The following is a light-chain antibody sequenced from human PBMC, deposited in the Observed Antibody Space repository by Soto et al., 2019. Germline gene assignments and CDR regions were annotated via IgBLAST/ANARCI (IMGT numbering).Light chain of an antibody. J-gene: IGKJ2*01. CDR1: HSVSSSY. Sequence: IVLTQSPCTLALSPGERATLSCRASHSVSSSYLAWYQQKPGQAPRLLIYSASTRASGIPDRFSGSGSGTDFTLTINRLESEDFAVYYCQQYNSSPRTFGQGTKVDIK. V-gene: IGKV3-20*01. CDR3: QQYNSSPRT. CDR2: SAS.